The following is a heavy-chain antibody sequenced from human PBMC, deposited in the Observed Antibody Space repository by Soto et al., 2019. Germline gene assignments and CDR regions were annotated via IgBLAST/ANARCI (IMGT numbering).Heavy chain of an antibody. Sequence: QVQLVQSGAEVKKPGASVKVSCKASGYTFTSYGISWVRQAPGQGLEWIGWISAYNGNTHYAQKLPGRVTMTTDTSTSTAYMELSSLTSNDNAVYSCARTLPPIDYWGQGTLVTVSS. V-gene: IGHV1-18*01. CDR2: ISAYNGNT. J-gene: IGHJ4*02. CDR1: GYTFTSYG. CDR3: ARTLPPIDY.